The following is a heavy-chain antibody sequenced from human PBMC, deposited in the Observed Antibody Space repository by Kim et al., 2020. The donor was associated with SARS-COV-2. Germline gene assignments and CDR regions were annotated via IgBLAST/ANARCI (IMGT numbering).Heavy chain of an antibody. CDR1: GFTVSSNY. D-gene: IGHD6-19*01. V-gene: IGHV3-53*01. J-gene: IGHJ4*02. Sequence: GGSLRLSCAASGFTVSSNYMSWVRQAPGKGLEWVSVIYSGGSTYYADYVKGRFTISRDNSKNTLYLQMNSLRAEDTAVDYCARVASSGWYEAYFDYWGQGTLVTVSS. CDR2: IYSGGST. CDR3: ARVASSGWYEAYFDY.